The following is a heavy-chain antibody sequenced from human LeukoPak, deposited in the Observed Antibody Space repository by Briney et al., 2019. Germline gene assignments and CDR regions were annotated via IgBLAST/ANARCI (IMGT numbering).Heavy chain of an antibody. Sequence: ASVNVSCKVSGYTLTELSMHWVRQAPGKGLEWMGGFDPEDGETIYAQKFQGRVTMTKDTSTDTAYMELSSLRSEDTAVYYCATLTTAPYYYYGMDVRGQGTTVTVSS. CDR3: ATLTTAPYYYYGMDV. D-gene: IGHD4-11*01. V-gene: IGHV1-24*01. CDR2: FDPEDGET. J-gene: IGHJ6*02. CDR1: GYTLTELS.